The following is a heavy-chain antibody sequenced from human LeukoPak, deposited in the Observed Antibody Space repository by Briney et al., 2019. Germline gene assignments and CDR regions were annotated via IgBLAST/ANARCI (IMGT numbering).Heavy chain of an antibody. J-gene: IGHJ4*02. D-gene: IGHD1-26*01. Sequence: GGSLRLSCAASGFTSSSYWMHWVRQAPGKGLVWVSRINSDGSSTSYADSVKGRFTISRDNAKNTLYLQMNSLRAEDTAVYYCARGGTSGSLIYWGQGTLVTVSS. CDR3: ARGGTSGSLIY. CDR2: INSDGSST. V-gene: IGHV3-74*01. CDR1: GFTSSSYW.